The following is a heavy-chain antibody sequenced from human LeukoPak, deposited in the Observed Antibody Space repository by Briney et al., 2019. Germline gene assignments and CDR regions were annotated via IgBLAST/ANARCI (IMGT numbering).Heavy chain of an antibody. CDR2: IRYDGSNK. V-gene: IGHV3-30*02. Sequence: GGSLRLSCAASGFTFSSYGMHWVRQAPGKGLEWVAVIRYDGSNKYYADSVKGRFTISRDNSKNTLYLQMNSLRAEDTAVYYCAKSGRKYSSGWYDDYWGQGTLVTVSS. D-gene: IGHD6-19*01. J-gene: IGHJ4*02. CDR1: GFTFSSYG. CDR3: AKSGRKYSSGWYDDY.